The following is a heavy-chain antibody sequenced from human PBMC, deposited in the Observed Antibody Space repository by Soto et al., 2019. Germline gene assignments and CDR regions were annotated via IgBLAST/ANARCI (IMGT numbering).Heavy chain of an antibody. CDR3: ARVRYCSGGSCYPRFDP. D-gene: IGHD2-15*01. V-gene: IGHV4-31*03. CDR1: GGSISSGGYY. CDR2: IYYSGST. Sequence: QVQLQESGPGLVKPSQTLSLTCTVSGGSISSGGYYWSWIRQHPGKGLEWIGYIYYSGSTYYNPSIKSRVTLSVDTSKNQFSRKLSSVTAADTAVYYCARVRYCSGGSCYPRFDPWGQGTLVTVSS. J-gene: IGHJ5*02.